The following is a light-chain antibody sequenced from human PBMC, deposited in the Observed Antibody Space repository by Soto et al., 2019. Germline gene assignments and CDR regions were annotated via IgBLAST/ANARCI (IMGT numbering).Light chain of an antibody. CDR1: NSDVGYYDL. CDR2: DVS. Sequence: QSVLTQPASVSGSPGQSVTISCTGTNSDVGYYDLVSWYQQDPGKTPKRILYDVSKRPSGVSDRFSGSKSGNTASLTISGLRAEDETDYFCCSFTRSKSLVFGGGTKLTVL. V-gene: IGLV2-23*02. J-gene: IGLJ2*01. CDR3: CSFTRSKSLV.